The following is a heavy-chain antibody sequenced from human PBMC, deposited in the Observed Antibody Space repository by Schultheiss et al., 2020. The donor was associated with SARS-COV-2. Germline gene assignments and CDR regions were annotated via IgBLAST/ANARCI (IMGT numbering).Heavy chain of an antibody. CDR3: AREGESFDY. Sequence: SETLSLTCTVSGGSISSYYWSWIRQPPGKGLEWIGYIYYSGSTNYNPSLKSRVTISVDTSKNQFSLKLSSVTPEDTAVYYCAREGESFDYWGQGTLVTVSS. CDR2: IYYSGST. J-gene: IGHJ4*02. CDR1: GGSISSYY. V-gene: IGHV4-59*12.